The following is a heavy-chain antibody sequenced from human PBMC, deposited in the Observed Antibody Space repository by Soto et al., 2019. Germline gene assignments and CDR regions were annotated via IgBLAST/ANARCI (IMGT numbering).Heavy chain of an antibody. J-gene: IGHJ4*02. CDR2: IKQDGSEK. CDR1: GFTFSSYW. V-gene: IGHV3-7*01. Sequence: GGSLRLSCAASGFTFSSYWMSWVHQAPGKGLEWVANIKQDGSEKYYVDSVKGRFTISRDNAKNSLYLQMNSLRAEDTAVYYCARSRGGSYLPFDYWGQGTLVTVSS. D-gene: IGHD1-26*01. CDR3: ARSRGGSYLPFDY.